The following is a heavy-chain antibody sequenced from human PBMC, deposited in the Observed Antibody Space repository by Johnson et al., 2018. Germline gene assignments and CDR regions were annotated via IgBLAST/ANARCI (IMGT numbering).Heavy chain of an antibody. CDR2: ISSSGAKT. D-gene: IGHD3-22*01. CDR3: ARDIYYDSPGGYFHY. J-gene: IGHJ1*01. CDR1: GFKFTDYA. Sequence: QVQLVQAGGGLVEPGGSLRLSCAASGFKFTDYAMSWVRHTPGKGLEWVSSISSSGAKTHYADSVKGRLTISRDNAKNSLYLQMNSLRAEDTALYYCARDIYYDSPGGYFHYWGQGTLVTVSS. V-gene: IGHV3-11*05.